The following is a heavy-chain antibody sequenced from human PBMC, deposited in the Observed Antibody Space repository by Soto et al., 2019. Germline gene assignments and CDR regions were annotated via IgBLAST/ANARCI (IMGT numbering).Heavy chain of an antibody. Sequence: QVQLVQSGAEVKKPGASVKVSCKASGYTFSNYDINWVRQATGQGLEWMGWLNPNTDKTGSAQKLQGRVTMTRNTSLSTAYLELSGLRSDAAAVYYCARGIKGLPPSAFDIWGQGTRVTVSS. V-gene: IGHV1-8*01. CDR1: GYTFSNYD. D-gene: IGHD5-12*01. CDR2: LNPNTDKT. J-gene: IGHJ3*02. CDR3: ARGIKGLPPSAFDI.